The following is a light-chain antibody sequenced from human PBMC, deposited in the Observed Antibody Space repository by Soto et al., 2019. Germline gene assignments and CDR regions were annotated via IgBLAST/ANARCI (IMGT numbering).Light chain of an antibody. CDR1: SSDVGGYNY. Sequence: QSALTQPRSVSGSPGQSITISCTGTSSDVGGYNYVSWYRQHQGKAPKLMIYDVSKRPSGVPDRFSGSKSGNTASLTISGLQAEDEADYYCCSYAGSYTHYVFGTGTKLTFL. J-gene: IGLJ1*01. CDR2: DVS. CDR3: CSYAGSYTHYV. V-gene: IGLV2-11*01.